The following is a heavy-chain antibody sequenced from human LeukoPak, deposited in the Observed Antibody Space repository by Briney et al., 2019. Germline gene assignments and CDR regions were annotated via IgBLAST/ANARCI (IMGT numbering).Heavy chain of an antibody. J-gene: IGHJ6*02. CDR1: GYTFTSNG. V-gene: IGHV1-18*01. D-gene: IGHD4-17*01. Sequence: GASVKVSCKASGYTFTSNGISWVRQAPGQGLEWMGWLSGYNGNTNYAQKLQGRVTMTTDTSTSTAYMELRSLRSDDTAVYFCARESSTTVTTTGAIYYGMDVWGQGTTVTVSS. CDR3: ARESSTTVTTTGAIYYGMDV. CDR2: LSGYNGNT.